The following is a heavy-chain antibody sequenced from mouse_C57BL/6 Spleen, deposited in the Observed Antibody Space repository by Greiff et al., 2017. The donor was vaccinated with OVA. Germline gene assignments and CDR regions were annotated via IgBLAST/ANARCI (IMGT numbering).Heavy chain of an antibody. Sequence: VQLQQSGAELVRPGTSVKVSCKASGYAFTNYLIEWVKQRPGQGLEWIGVINPGSGGTNNNEKFKGKATLTADKSSSTAYMQLSSLTSEDSAVYFCARGEITTVVATTDFDYWGQGTTLTVSS. CDR1: GYAFTNYL. V-gene: IGHV1-54*01. D-gene: IGHD1-1*01. CDR3: ARGEITTVVATTDFDY. J-gene: IGHJ2*01. CDR2: INPGSGGT.